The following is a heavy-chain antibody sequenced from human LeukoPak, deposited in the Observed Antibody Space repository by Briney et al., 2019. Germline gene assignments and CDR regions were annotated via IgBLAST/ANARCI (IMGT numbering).Heavy chain of an antibody. CDR1: GYTLSGYF. CDR2: INPNSGGS. CDR3: ARDRGVFTLGASRGRDRDYHYIMDV. Sequence: VASVKVSCKAFGYTLSGYFMHCVRQAAVHVLEWIRFINPNSGGSHDTQNFRGSVTMTSDTSISTAYMELSRLRSDDTAVYYCARDRGVFTLGASRGRDRDYHYIMDVWGQGTTVTVSS. J-gene: IGHJ6*02. V-gene: IGHV1-2*02. D-gene: IGHD3-16*01.